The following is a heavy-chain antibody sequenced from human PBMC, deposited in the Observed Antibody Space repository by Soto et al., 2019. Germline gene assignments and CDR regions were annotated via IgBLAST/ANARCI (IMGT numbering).Heavy chain of an antibody. J-gene: IGHJ6*02. CDR1: GFTFSTYA. D-gene: IGHD2-2*01. Sequence: EVQLLESGGGLVQPGGSLRLSCAASGFTFSTYAMTWVRQAPGKGLEWVSGISGSGDNAYYADSLKGRFTISRDNSKNTLFRLTNCMRGENAAVYYCAPRRDAYYAYYGMDVWGQGTTFVFSS. CDR3: APRRDAYYAYYGMDV. V-gene: IGHV3-23*01. CDR2: ISGSGDNA.